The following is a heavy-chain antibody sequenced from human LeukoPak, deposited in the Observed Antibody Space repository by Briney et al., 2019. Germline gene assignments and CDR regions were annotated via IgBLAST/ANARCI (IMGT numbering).Heavy chain of an antibody. CDR3: AKVMGSYPKLGFDY. J-gene: IGHJ4*02. D-gene: IGHD3-10*01. CDR2: ISWNSGSI. V-gene: IGHV3-9*01. Sequence: GGSLRLSCAASGFTFDDYAMHWVRQAPGKGLEWVSGISWNSGSIGYADSVKGRFTISRDNAKNSLYLQMNSLRAEDTALYYCAKVMGSYPKLGFDYWGQGTLVTVSS. CDR1: GFTFDDYA.